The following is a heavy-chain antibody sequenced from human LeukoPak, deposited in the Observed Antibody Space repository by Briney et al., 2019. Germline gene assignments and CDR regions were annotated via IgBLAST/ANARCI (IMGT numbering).Heavy chain of an antibody. J-gene: IGHJ5*02. CDR3: ARKKHSSSWYMNWFDP. V-gene: IGHV1-69*05. CDR2: IIPVFGTP. Sequence: VASVKVSCKASGGTFNSYVISWVRQAPGQGLEWMGGIIPVFGTPKYAQKFQGRVSITKDESTSTAYMELSSLRSEDTAVYYCARKKHSSSWYMNWFDPWGQGTLVTVSS. CDR1: GGTFNSYV. D-gene: IGHD6-13*01.